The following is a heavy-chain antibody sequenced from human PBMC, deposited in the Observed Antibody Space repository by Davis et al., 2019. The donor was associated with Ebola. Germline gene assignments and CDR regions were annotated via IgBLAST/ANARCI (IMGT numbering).Heavy chain of an antibody. J-gene: IGHJ5*01. CDR3: ARDPHIIGDATTDS. CDR2: IENDGSKK. Sequence: PGGSLRLSCAASKFTLSSYWMSWVRQAPGKGLEWVATIENDGSKKYYMDSVKGRFTISRDNAKNSLFLQMNSLRADDTAVYYCARDPHIIGDATTDSWGQGTLVTVSS. D-gene: IGHD2/OR15-2a*01. CDR1: KFTLSSYW. V-gene: IGHV3-7*01.